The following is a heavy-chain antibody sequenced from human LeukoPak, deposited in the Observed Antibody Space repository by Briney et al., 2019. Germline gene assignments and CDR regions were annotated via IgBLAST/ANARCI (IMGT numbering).Heavy chain of an antibody. D-gene: IGHD2/OR15-2a*01. Sequence: SETLSLTCTVSGVSISSYYWSWIRQPPGKGLEWIGYIYYRGNNNYNPSLKSRVTISVDTSKNQFSLKLSSVTAADTAVYYCAREGQIDAAVDYWGQGTLVTVSS. J-gene: IGHJ4*02. CDR1: GVSISSYY. CDR3: AREGQIDAAVDY. CDR2: IYYRGNN. V-gene: IGHV4-59*01.